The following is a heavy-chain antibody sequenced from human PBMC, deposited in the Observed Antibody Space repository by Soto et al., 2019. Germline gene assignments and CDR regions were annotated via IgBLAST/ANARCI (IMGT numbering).Heavy chain of an antibody. Sequence: GGSLRLSCAASGFTVSSNYMSWVRQAPGKGLEWASVIYSGGSTYYADSVKGRFTISRDNSKNTLYLQMNSLRAEDTAVYYCVKSSTYYDIVAAFDIWGQGTMVTVSS. CDR3: VKSSTYYDIVAAFDI. CDR2: IYSGGST. D-gene: IGHD3-9*01. J-gene: IGHJ3*02. V-gene: IGHV3-66*01. CDR1: GFTVSSNY.